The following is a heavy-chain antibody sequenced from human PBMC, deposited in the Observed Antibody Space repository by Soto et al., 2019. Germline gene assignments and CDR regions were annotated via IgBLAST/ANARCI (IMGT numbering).Heavy chain of an antibody. CDR3: ARDPVCSGGSCYDY. D-gene: IGHD2-15*01. CDR1: GFTFSRYW. CDR2: IKQDGSEI. V-gene: IGHV3-7*01. Sequence: GGALGVYCSASGFTFSRYWMTWVRQAPGKGLEWVANIKQDGSEIYYVDSVKGRFTISRDNAENSLYLQMNSLRAEDTAVYYCARDPVCSGGSCYDYWGQGTLVTVSS. J-gene: IGHJ4*02.